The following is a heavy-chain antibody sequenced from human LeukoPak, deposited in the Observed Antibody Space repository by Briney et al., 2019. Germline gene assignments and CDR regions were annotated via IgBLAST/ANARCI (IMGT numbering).Heavy chain of an antibody. D-gene: IGHD5-18*01. Sequence: SVKVSCKASGGTFSSYAISWVRQAPGQGLEWMGGIIPIFGTANYAQKFQVRVTITAEESTSTAYMELSSLRSEDTSVYYCAGVYDTAFDYWGQGTLVTVSS. CDR3: AGVYDTAFDY. CDR1: GGTFSSYA. CDR2: IIPIFGTA. J-gene: IGHJ4*02. V-gene: IGHV1-69*13.